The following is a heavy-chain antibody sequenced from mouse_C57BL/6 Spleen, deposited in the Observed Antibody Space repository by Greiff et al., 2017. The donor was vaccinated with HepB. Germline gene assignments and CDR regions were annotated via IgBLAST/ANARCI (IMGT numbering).Heavy chain of an antibody. V-gene: IGHV1-50*01. J-gene: IGHJ3*01. Sequence: QVQLQQPGAELVKPGASVKLSCKASGYTFTSYWMQWVKQRPGQGLEWIGEIDPSDSYTNYNQKFKGKATLTVDTSSSTAYMQLSSLTSEDSAVYYCARQAAQATFAWFAYWGQGTLVTVSA. CDR2: IDPSDSYT. CDR3: ARQAAQATFAWFAY. CDR1: GYTFTSYW. D-gene: IGHD3-2*02.